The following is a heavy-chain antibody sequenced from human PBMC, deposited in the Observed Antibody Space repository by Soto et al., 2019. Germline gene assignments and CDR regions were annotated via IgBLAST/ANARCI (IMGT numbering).Heavy chain of an antibody. Sequence: GGSLRLSCAASGFTFSSYGMHWVRQAPGKGLEWVAVIWYDGSNKYYADSVKGRFTISRDNSKNTLYLQMNSLRAEDTAVYYCARDQYYYDSSGYYSFDYWGQGTLVTVSS. CDR3: ARDQYYYDSSGYYSFDY. V-gene: IGHV3-33*01. J-gene: IGHJ4*02. D-gene: IGHD3-22*01. CDR2: IWYDGSNK. CDR1: GFTFSSYG.